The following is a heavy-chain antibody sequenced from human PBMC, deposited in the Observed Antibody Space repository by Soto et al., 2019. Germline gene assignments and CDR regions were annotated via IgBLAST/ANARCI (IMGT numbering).Heavy chain of an antibody. CDR2: INHSGST. V-gene: IGHV4-34*01. J-gene: IGHJ6*03. CDR1: GGSFSGYY. CDR3: ASLGYSSSSERTYYYMDV. Sequence: SETLSLTCAVYGGSFSGYYWSWIRQPPGKGLEWIGEINHSGSTNYNPSLKSRVTISVDTSKNQFSLKLSSVTAADTAVYYCASLGYSSSSERTYYYMDVWGKGTTVTVSS. D-gene: IGHD6-6*01.